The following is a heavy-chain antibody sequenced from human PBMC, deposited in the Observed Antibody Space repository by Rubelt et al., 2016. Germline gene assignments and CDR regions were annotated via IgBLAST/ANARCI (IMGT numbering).Heavy chain of an antibody. CDR1: GFTVSSNY. J-gene: IGHJ4*02. D-gene: IGHD1-26*01. CDR2: IYSGGST. Sequence: EVQLVESGGGLVQPGGSLRLSCAASGFTVSSNYMSWVRQAPGKGLEWVSVIYSGGSTYYADSVKGRLPISRTNAKTTLYLKMNSLRAEDTAVYYCAKVGGGRVGAFDYWGQGTLVTVSS. CDR3: AKVGGGRVGAFDY. V-gene: IGHV3-66*01.